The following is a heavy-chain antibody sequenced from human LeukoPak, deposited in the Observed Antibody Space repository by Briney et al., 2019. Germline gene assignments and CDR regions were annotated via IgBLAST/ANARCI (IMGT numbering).Heavy chain of an antibody. CDR3: ARTPDYDYVWGSYRPNWFDP. V-gene: IGHV4-59*01. CDR1: GGSISSYY. Sequence: PSETLSLTCTVSGGSISSYYWSWIRQPPGKGLEWIGYIYYSGSTNYNPSLKSRVTISVDTSKNQFSLKLSSVTAADTAVYYCARTPDYDYVWGSYRPNWFDPWGQGTLVTVSS. CDR2: IYYSGST. D-gene: IGHD3-16*02. J-gene: IGHJ5*02.